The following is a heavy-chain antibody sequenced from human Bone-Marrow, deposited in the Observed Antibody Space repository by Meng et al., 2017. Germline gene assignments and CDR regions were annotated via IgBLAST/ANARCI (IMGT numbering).Heavy chain of an antibody. CDR1: GGSISSSSYY. D-gene: IGHD1-26*01. CDR2: IYYSGST. V-gene: IGHV4-39*07. J-gene: IGHJ3*02. Sequence: GSLRLSCTVSGGSISSSSYYWGWIRQPPGKGLEWIGSIYYSGSTYYNPSLKSRVTISVDTSKNQFSLKLSSVTAADTAVYYCARDRRGGWDDAFDIWGQGTMVTVSS. CDR3: ARDRRGGWDDAFDI.